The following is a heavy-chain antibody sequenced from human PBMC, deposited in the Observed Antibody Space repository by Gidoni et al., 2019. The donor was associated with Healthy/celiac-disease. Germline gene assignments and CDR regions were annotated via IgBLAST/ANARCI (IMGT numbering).Heavy chain of an antibody. CDR1: GFTVSSNY. J-gene: IGHJ3*02. Sequence: EVQLVESGGGLVQPGGSLRLSCAASGFTVSSNYMSWVRQAPGKGLEWVSVIYSGGSTYYADSVKGRFTISRDNSKNTLYLQMNSLRAEDTAVYYCARVVLYYDRPDDAFDIWGQGTMVTVSS. CDR2: IYSGGST. V-gene: IGHV3-66*01. CDR3: ARVVLYYDRPDDAFDI. D-gene: IGHD3-22*01.